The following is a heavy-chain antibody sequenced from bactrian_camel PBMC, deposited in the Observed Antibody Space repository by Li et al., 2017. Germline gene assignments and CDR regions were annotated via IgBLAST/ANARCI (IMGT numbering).Heavy chain of an antibody. D-gene: IGHD2*01. Sequence: VQLVESGGGSVQIGGSLTLACAASGFAADMYDMNWVRQAPGKAPEGVAVLWIGGAQTQYPDSVKGRFTISRDNAKNTVYLRMNSLKSEDTALYYCASTIGWTLSEYNYWGQGTQVTVS. CDR2: LWIGGAQT. CDR3: ASTIGWTLSEYNY. V-gene: IGHV3S40*01. J-gene: IGHJ4*01. CDR1: GFAADMYD.